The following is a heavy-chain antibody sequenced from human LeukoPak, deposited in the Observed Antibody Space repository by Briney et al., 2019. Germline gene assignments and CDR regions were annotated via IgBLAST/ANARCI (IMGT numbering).Heavy chain of an antibody. D-gene: IGHD2-15*01. CDR1: GGSIRNSY. CDR2: IYSSGSA. V-gene: IGHV4-4*07. Sequence: SETLSLTCTVSGGSIRNSYWSWIRQPAGKGREWIVRIYSSGSAGYNPSLKGRVTMSVDTSKNQFSLRLDSVTAADTAVYYCARGAANIYYYSLDVWGNGTTVTVSS. CDR3: ARGAANIYYYSLDV. J-gene: IGHJ6*04.